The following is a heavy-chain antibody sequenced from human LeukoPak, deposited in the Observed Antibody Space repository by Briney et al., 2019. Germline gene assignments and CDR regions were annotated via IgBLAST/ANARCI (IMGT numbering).Heavy chain of an antibody. D-gene: IGHD1-26*01. CDR3: ARDCIEGPCDI. V-gene: IGHV3-30*04. J-gene: IGHJ3*02. CDR1: GFTFSSYA. CDR2: ISYDGSNK. Sequence: PGGSLRLSCAASGFTFSSYAMYWVRQAPGKGLEWVAVISYDGSNKYYADSVKGRFTISRDNSKNTLYLQMNSLRAEDTAVYYCARDCIEGPCDIWGQGTMVTVSS.